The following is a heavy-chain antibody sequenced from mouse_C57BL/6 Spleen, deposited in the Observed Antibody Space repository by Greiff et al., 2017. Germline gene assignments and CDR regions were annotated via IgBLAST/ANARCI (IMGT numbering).Heavy chain of an antibody. V-gene: IGHV1-69*01. CDR3: ARGGYYGSSLYYFDY. J-gene: IGHJ2*01. CDR2: IDPSDSYT. Sequence: QVQLQQSGAELVMPGASVKLSCKASGYPFPSSWMHWVKQRPGQGLEWIGEIDPSDSYTNYNQKFKGKSTLTVDKSSSTAYMQLSSLTSEDSAVYYCARGGYYGSSLYYFDYWGQGTTLTVSS. CDR1: GYPFPSSW. D-gene: IGHD1-1*01.